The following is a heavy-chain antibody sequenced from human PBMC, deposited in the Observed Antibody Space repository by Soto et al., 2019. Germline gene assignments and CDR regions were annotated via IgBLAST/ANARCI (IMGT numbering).Heavy chain of an antibody. D-gene: IGHD6-19*01. J-gene: IGHJ4*02. CDR2: IYYSGNT. CDR1: GGSISRTNYF. Sequence: QLQLQESGPGLVKPSETLSLTCTVSGGSISRTNYFWGWIRQPPGKGLEWIGNIYYSGNTYHNPSLKSRVTVSVDTSKNQFSLKLNSVTAADTAVYYCARWAVSGSQRFDYWGQGTLVTGSS. CDR3: ARWAVSGSQRFDY. V-gene: IGHV4-39*01.